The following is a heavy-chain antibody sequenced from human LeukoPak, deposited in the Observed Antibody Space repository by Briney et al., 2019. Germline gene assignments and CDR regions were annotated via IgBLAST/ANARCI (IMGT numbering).Heavy chain of an antibody. CDR2: LSPDGCSS. Sequence: GGSLRLSCAASGFIFSTYWMHWVRQAPGKGLVWVSRLSPDGCSSIYADSVKGRFTVSRDNAKNTLYLQMNSLRAEDTAVYYCTRSPSLGGRYWGFDYWGQGALVTVSS. CDR1: GFIFSTYW. D-gene: IGHD1-26*01. J-gene: IGHJ4*02. V-gene: IGHV3-74*01. CDR3: TRSPSLGGRYWGFDY.